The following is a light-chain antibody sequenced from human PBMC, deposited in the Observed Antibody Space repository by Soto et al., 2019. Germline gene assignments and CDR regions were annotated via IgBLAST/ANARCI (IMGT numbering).Light chain of an antibody. Sequence: DIQMTQSPSTLSASVGDRVPITCRASQSLGVWLAWYQQKPGTAPKLLIYKTSTLDSGVPLRFSGSGSGTEFTLTISSLQPDDFATYYCQQYINYFRTFGQGTKVEIK. V-gene: IGKV1-5*03. J-gene: IGKJ1*01. CDR1: QSLGVW. CDR3: QQYINYFRT. CDR2: KTS.